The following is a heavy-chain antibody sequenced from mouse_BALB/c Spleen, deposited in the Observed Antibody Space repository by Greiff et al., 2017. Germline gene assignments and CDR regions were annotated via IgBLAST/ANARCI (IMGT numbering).Heavy chain of an antibody. V-gene: IGHV2-2*02. CDR2: IWSGGST. CDR1: GFSLTSYG. D-gene: IGHD2-2*01. J-gene: IGHJ3*01. CDR3: ARGGYDAPLSY. Sequence: VKLQESGPGLVQPSQSLSITCTVSGFSLTSYGVHWVRQSPGKGLEWLGVIWSGGSTDYNAAFISRLSISKDNSKSQVFFKMNSLQANDTAIYYCARGGYDAPLSYWGQGTLVTVSA.